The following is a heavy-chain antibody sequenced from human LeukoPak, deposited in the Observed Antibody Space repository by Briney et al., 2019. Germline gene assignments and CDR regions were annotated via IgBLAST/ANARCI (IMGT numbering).Heavy chain of an antibody. CDR1: GFTFSNYA. CDR3: ALNGREVPSGAFDI. Sequence: GGSLRLSCAASGFTFSNYAMSWVRQAPGKGLEWVSAISGGGGSTYYADSVKGRFTISRDNSKNTLYLQMNSLRAEDTAVYYCALNGREVPSGAFDIWGQGTMVTVSS. V-gene: IGHV3-23*01. J-gene: IGHJ3*02. D-gene: IGHD3-16*02. CDR2: ISGGGGST.